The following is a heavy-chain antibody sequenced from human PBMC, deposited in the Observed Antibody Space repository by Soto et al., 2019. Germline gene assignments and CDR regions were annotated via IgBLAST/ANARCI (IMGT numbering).Heavy chain of an antibody. Sequence: PSETLSLTCAVYGGSFSGYYWSWIRQPPGKGLEWIGEINHSGSTNYNPSLKSRVTISVDTSKNQFSLKLSSLTAADPAVYYCARGRGGSGWFGLDYWGQGTLVTVSS. CDR2: INHSGST. CDR3: ARGRGGSGWFGLDY. J-gene: IGHJ4*02. CDR1: GGSFSGYY. V-gene: IGHV4-34*01. D-gene: IGHD6-19*01.